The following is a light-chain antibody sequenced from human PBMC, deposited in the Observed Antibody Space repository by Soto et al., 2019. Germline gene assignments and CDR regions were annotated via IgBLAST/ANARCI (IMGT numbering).Light chain of an antibody. CDR1: SSDVGATDY. V-gene: IGLV2-8*01. CDR2: EVN. CDR3: ISHAGTSNV. Sequence: QSPLTQPPSASGSLGQSVAISCTGTSSDVGATDYVSWYQHHSGNAPKLLLYEVNKRPSGVPDRFSGSKSGNTASLTVSVLQADDEADYYCISHAGTSNVLGTGTKVTVL. J-gene: IGLJ1*01.